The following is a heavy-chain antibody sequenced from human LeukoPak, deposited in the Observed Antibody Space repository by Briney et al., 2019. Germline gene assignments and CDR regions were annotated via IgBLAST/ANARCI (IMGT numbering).Heavy chain of an antibody. V-gene: IGHV4-59*13. D-gene: IGHD3-22*01. CDR1: GGSISSYY. CDR3: ERAPRPEMIVSVISAFDI. J-gene: IGHJ3*02. Sequence: TASETLSLTCTVSGGSISSYYWTWIRQPPGKGLEWIGDIYITGSTNYNPYLKRRVTMSVDTSKNQFSLRLSSVTAADTAVYYCERAPRPEMIVSVISAFDIWGQGTMVTVSS. CDR2: IYITGST.